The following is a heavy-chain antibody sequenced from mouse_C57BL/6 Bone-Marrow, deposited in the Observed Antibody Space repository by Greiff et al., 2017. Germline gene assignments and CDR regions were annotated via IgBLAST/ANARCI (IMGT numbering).Heavy chain of an antibody. D-gene: IGHD2-10*02. CDR2: IWSGGST. V-gene: IGHV2-2*01. CDR3: ARNFPSAAYYFDY. CDR1: GFSLTSSG. J-gene: IGHJ2*01. Sequence: VQLQQPGPGLVQPSQSLSITCTVSGFSLTSSGVHWVRQSPGKGLEWLGVIWSGGSTDYNAAFISRLSIRKDNSTSQVSFKMNSLQADDTAVYYCARNFPSAAYYFDYWGQGTTLTVSS.